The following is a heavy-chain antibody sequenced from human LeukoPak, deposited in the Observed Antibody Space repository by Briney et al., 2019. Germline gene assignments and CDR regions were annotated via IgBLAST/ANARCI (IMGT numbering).Heavy chain of an antibody. V-gene: IGHV5-51*01. CDR1: GYSFTSYW. D-gene: IGHD1-26*01. CDR2: IYPGDSDT. J-gene: IGHJ4*01. Sequence: PGESLKISCKGSGYSFTSYWIGWVRQMPGKGLEWMGIIYPGDSDTRYSPSFQGQVTISADKSISTAYLQWSSLKASDTAMYYCATQSGSYYYPYYFDYWGQGTLVTVSS. CDR3: ATQSGSYYYPYYFDY.